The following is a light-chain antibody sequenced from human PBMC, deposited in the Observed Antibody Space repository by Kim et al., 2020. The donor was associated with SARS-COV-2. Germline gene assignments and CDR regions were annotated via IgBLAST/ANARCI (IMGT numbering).Light chain of an antibody. Sequence: ASLGDRVTILGEASQSNSSWLAAYQKKPGKASKLLIYDASSLQSGVPSRFSGSGSGTDFTLSISGLQTEEFATYYCQQAKSFPLPFWHGTRLEIK. CDR2: DAS. J-gene: IGKJ5*01. CDR1: QSNSSW. CDR3: QQAKSFPLP. V-gene: IGKV1-12*01.